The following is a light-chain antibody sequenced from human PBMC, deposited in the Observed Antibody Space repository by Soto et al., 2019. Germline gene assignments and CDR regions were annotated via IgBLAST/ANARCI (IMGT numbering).Light chain of an antibody. J-gene: IGLJ1*01. CDR3: GSYTGSIYV. CDR2: EVS. V-gene: IGLV2-14*01. Sequence: QSALPQPASVSGSPEQWMTISCTGTSSEVGGYKFVSWYQQHPGTAPKLRIYEVSNRPSGVSSRFSGSKSGNTASLTISGLQAEDEADYFCGSYTGSIYVFGNGTKVTVL. CDR1: SSEVGGYKF.